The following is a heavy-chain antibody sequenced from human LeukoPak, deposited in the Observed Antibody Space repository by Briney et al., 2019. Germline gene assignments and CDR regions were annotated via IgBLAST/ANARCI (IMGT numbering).Heavy chain of an antibody. V-gene: IGHV4-30-2*01. CDR2: ISLSGST. J-gene: IGHJ4*02. D-gene: IGHD3-22*01. Sequence: SQTLSLTCAVSGGSISSGGYSWSWIRQPPGKGLEWIGYISLSGSTYYNPSLKSRVTMSLDRSKNQFSLKLRSMTAADTAVYYCAREGYYDSSIDKWSQGTLVTVSS. CDR1: GGSISSGGYS. CDR3: AREGYYDSSIDK.